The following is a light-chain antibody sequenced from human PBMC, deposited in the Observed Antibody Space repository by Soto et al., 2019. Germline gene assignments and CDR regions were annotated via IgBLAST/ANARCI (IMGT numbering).Light chain of an antibody. CDR2: DTS. J-gene: IGKJ4*01. Sequence: TQSPATLYVSPGERATLSCRASQSLTSNLAWYQQRPGQAPRLLIYDTSTRATDIPARFSGSVSGTEFTLTIASLQSEDFAVYYCEQYNHWPRMLSFGGGTRV. V-gene: IGKV3-15*01. CDR1: QSLTSN. CDR3: EQYNHWPRMLS.